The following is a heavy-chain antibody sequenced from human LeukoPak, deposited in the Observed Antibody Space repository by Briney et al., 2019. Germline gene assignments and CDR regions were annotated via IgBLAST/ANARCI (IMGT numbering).Heavy chain of an antibody. V-gene: IGHV1-2*02. CDR2: INPKSGGT. J-gene: IGHJ4*02. Sequence: ASVKVSCKASGGTFSSYAISWVRQAPGQGLEWMGWINPKSGGTKYAQKFQGRVTMTRDTSISTAYMELSRLRSDDTAVYYCARVDIVLDWGQGTLVTVSS. D-gene: IGHD2-8*01. CDR1: GGTFSSYA. CDR3: ARVDIVLD.